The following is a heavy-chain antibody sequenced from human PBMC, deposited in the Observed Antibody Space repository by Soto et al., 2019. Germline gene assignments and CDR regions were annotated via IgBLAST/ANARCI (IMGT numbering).Heavy chain of an antibody. CDR3: VRSSGVATPDFDY. Sequence: LRLSCAASGFTFTLYAIHWVRQAPGKGPEWVAVISHDATLKYYTDSVKGRFTISRDNSKNTVFLQLNSLRPEDTAVYFCVRSSGVATPDFDYWGQGTLVTVSS. J-gene: IGHJ4*02. D-gene: IGHD3-10*01. V-gene: IGHV3-30-3*01. CDR2: ISHDATLK. CDR1: GFTFTLYA.